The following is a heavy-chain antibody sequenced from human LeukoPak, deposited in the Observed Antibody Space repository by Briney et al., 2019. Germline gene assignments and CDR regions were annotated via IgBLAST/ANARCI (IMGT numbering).Heavy chain of an antibody. CDR1: GCTFTSYG. J-gene: IGHJ5*02. CDR3: AREYGTYCTNGVCYTGWFDP. CDR2: ISAYNGNT. V-gene: IGHV1-18*01. D-gene: IGHD2-8*01. Sequence: ASVKVSCKASGCTFTSYGISWVRQAPGQGLEWMGWISAYNGNTNYAQKLQGRVTMTTDTSTSTAYMELRSLRSDDTAVYYCAREYGTYCTNGVCYTGWFDPWGQGTLVTVSS.